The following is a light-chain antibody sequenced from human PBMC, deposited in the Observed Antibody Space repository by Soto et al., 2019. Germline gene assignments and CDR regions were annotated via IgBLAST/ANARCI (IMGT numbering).Light chain of an antibody. CDR2: AAS. CDR3: QKSYSTPRT. Sequence: DIQMTQSPSSLSASVGDRVTITCRASQSISNYLNWYQQKPGKAPKLLMYAASSLQSGVPSRFGGSGSGTDFTLTISSLQPEDFATYYCQKSYSTPRTFVQGTKVEIK. J-gene: IGKJ1*01. CDR1: QSISNY. V-gene: IGKV1-39*01.